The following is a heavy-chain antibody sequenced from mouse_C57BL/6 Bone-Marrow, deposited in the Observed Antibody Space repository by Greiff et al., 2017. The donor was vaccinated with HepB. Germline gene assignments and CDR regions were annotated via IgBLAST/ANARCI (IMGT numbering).Heavy chain of an antibody. J-gene: IGHJ4*01. CDR1: GYTFTDYY. Sequence: VQLQQSGPELVKPGASVKISCKASGYTFTDYYMNWVKQSHGKSLEWIGDINPNNGGTSYNQKFKGKATLTVDKSSSTAYMELRSLTSEDSAVYYCARDSNYGDYYAMDYWGQGTSVTVSS. CDR3: ARDSNYGDYYAMDY. V-gene: IGHV1-26*01. CDR2: INPNNGGT. D-gene: IGHD2-5*01.